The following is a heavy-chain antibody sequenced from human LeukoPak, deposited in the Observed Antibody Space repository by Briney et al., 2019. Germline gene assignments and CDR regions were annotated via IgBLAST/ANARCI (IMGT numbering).Heavy chain of an antibody. CDR1: GYTFTSYY. V-gene: IGHV1-46*01. J-gene: IGHJ6*02. Sequence: ASVKVSYKASGYTFTSYYMHWVRQAPGQGLEWMGIINPSGGSTSYAQKFQGRVTMTRDTSTSTVYMELSSLRSEDTAVYYCALNYYYYYGMDVWGQGTTVTVSS. CDR3: ALNYYYYYGMDV. CDR2: INPSGGST.